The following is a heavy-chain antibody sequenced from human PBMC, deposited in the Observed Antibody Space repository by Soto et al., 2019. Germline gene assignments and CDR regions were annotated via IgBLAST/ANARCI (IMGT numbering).Heavy chain of an antibody. V-gene: IGHV4-31*03. CDR3: AREGGYDYVWGSYRRYNWFDP. J-gene: IGHJ5*02. CDR1: GGSISSGGYY. CDR2: IYYSGST. D-gene: IGHD3-16*02. Sequence: QVQLQESGPGLVKPSQTLSLTCTVSGGSISSGGYYWSWIRQHPGKGLEWIGYIYYSGSTYYNPSLESRVTIAVDTSKNQSSLKLSSVTAAGTAVYYCAREGGYDYVWGSYRRYNWFDPWGQGTLVTVSS.